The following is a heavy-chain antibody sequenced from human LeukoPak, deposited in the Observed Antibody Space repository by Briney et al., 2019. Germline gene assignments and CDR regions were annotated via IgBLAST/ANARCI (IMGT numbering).Heavy chain of an antibody. CDR3: ARDARQQLVERFDY. D-gene: IGHD6-13*01. J-gene: IGHJ4*02. Sequence: GGSLRLSCAASGFTFSDYYMSWIRQAPGKGLEWVSYISSSGSTIYFADSVKGRFTISRDNAKNSLYLQMNSLRAEDTAVYYCARDARQQLVERFDYWGQGTLVTVSS. V-gene: IGHV3-11*01. CDR1: GFTFSDYY. CDR2: ISSSGSTI.